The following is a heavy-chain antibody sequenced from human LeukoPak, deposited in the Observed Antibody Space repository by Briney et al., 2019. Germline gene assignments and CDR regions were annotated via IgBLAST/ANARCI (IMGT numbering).Heavy chain of an antibody. Sequence: AGGSLRLSCAASGFALSAYWMHWVRQVPAKGLVWVSRIDIDGTTTNYADSVRGRFTISRDNSKNTLYLQMNSLRAEDTAVYYCARNQLLWFGEVGRSGYMDVWGKGTTVTVSS. CDR3: ARNQLLWFGEVGRSGYMDV. D-gene: IGHD3-10*01. J-gene: IGHJ6*03. V-gene: IGHV3-74*01. CDR2: IDIDGTTT. CDR1: GFALSAYW.